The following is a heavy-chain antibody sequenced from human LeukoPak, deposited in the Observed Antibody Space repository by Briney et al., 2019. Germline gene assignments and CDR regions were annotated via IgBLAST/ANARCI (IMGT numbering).Heavy chain of an antibody. D-gene: IGHD6-13*01. Sequence: SETLSLTCTVSGGSISSYYWSWIRRPPGKGLEWIGYIYYSGTTNYNPSLKSRVTISVDTSKNQFSLKLSSVTAADTAVYYCARGVYVAAAQYAYWGQGTLVTVSS. J-gene: IGHJ4*02. CDR2: IYYSGTT. V-gene: IGHV4-59*01. CDR3: ARGVYVAAAQYAY. CDR1: GGSISSYY.